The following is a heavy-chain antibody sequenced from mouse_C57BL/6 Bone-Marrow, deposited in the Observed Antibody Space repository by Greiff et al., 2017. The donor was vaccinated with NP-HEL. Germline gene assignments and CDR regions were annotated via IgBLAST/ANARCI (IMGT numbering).Heavy chain of an antibody. CDR2: IHPNSGST. Sequence: QVQLQQPGAELVKPGASVKLSCKASGYTFTSYWMHWVKQRPGQGLEWIGMIHPNSGSTNYNEKFKSKATLTVDKSSSTAYMQLSSLTSEDSAVYYCARRFYYYGSSWGFAYWGQGTLVTVSA. CDR1: GYTFTSYW. J-gene: IGHJ3*01. V-gene: IGHV1-64*01. D-gene: IGHD1-1*01. CDR3: ARRFYYYGSSWGFAY.